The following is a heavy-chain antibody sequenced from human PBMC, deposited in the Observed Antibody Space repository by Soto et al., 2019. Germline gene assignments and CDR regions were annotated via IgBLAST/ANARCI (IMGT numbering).Heavy chain of an antibody. V-gene: IGHV3-30*18. Sequence: QVQLVESGGGVVQPGRSLRLSCAASGFTFSSYGMHWVRQAPGKGLEWVAVISYDGSNKYYADSVKGRFTISRDNSKNTLYLQMNSLRAEDTAVYYCAKCPYIAVAAGSEIDYWGQGTLVTVSS. J-gene: IGHJ4*02. D-gene: IGHD6-19*01. CDR1: GFTFSSYG. CDR2: ISYDGSNK. CDR3: AKCPYIAVAAGSEIDY.